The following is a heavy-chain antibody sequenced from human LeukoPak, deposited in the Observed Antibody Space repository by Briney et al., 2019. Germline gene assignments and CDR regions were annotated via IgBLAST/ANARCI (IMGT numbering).Heavy chain of an antibody. J-gene: IGHJ4*02. CDR1: EFTFTNFW. D-gene: IGHD3-3*01. CDR2: ISYDGSNK. CDR3: AKDQEDYDFWSGYFGY. V-gene: IGHV3-30*18. Sequence: GGSLRLSCAASEFTFTNFWMSWVRQAPGKGLEWVAVISYDGSNKYYADSVKGRFTISRDNSKNTLYLQMNSLRAEDTAVYYCAKDQEDYDFWSGYFGYWGQGTLVTVSS.